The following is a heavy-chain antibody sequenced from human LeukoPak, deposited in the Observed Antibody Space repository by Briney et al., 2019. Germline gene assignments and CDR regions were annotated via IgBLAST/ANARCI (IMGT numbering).Heavy chain of an antibody. J-gene: IGHJ6*02. CDR2: IKQDGSEK. D-gene: IGHD3-10*01. V-gene: IGHV3-7*04. CDR3: ARWYGGSGSWVLEV. Sequence: GGSLRPFCAASGFSISNYWMSWVRQAPGKGLEWVANIKQDGSEKKYVDSVKGRFSISRDNAKNSLYLQIYSLRVEDTAGYYCARWYGGSGSWVLEVWGRGTTVTVSS. CDR1: GFSISNYW.